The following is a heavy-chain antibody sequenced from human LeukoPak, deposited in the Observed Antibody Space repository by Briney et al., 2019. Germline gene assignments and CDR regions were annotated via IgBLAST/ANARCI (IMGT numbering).Heavy chain of an antibody. Sequence: GGSLRLSCAASRFTFSSYSMNWVRQAPGKGLEWVSHISSSSSIIYYADSVKGRFTISRDNAKDSLYLQMNSLRAEDTAVYYCARGRQGDYWGQGTLVTVSS. CDR2: ISSSSSII. V-gene: IGHV3-48*01. CDR3: ARGRQGDY. J-gene: IGHJ4*02. CDR1: RFTFSSYS.